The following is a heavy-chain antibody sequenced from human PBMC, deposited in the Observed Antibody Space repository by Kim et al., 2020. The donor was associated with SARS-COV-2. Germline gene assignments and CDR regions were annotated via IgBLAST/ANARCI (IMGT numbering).Heavy chain of an antibody. V-gene: IGHV3-23*01. CDR2: ISGSGGST. D-gene: IGHD3-16*02. CDR3: AKDDSYDYVWGSYRS. CDR1: GFTFSSYA. J-gene: IGHJ4*02. Sequence: GGSLRLSCAASGFTFSSYAMSWVRQAPGKGLEWVSAISGSGGSTYYADSVKGRFTISRDNSKNTLYLQMNSLRAEDTAVYYCAKDDSYDYVWGSYRSWGQGTLVTVSS.